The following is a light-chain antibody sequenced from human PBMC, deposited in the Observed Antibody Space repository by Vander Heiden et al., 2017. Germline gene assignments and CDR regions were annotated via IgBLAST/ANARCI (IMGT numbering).Light chain of an antibody. CDR2: WAS. Sequence: IVMTQSPASLAVSRGEEATINCKSSRSGLYSSNNKNYLAWYQQKPGQPPKLLIYWASTRESGVPDRFSGSGSGTDFTLTISSLQAEDVAVYYCQQYYSTPPYTFGQGTKLEIK. CDR1: RSGLYSSNNKNY. V-gene: IGKV4-1*01. J-gene: IGKJ2*01. CDR3: QQYYSTPPYT.